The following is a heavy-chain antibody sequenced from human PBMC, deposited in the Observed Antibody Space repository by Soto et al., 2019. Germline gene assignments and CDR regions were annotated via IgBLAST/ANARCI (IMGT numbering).Heavy chain of an antibody. CDR2: ISSNSGTM. J-gene: IGHJ5*02. Sequence: PGGSLRLSCAASGFTFSSYSMNWVRQAPGKGLEWVSYISSNSGTMYYADSVKGRFTISRDNAKNSLYLQMNSLRAEDTAVYYCARGGYYDSGNYYNGYFDPWGQGTLVTISS. CDR3: ARGGYYDSGNYYNGYFDP. CDR1: GFTFSSYS. D-gene: IGHD3-10*01. V-gene: IGHV3-48*01.